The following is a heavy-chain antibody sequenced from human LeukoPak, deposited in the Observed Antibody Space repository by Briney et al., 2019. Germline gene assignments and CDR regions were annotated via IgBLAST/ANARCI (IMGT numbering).Heavy chain of an antibody. CDR3: ARGQTGYSSGWYADFDY. D-gene: IGHD6-19*01. CDR2: IIPIFGTA. V-gene: IGHV1-69*05. Sequence: ASVEVSCKASGGTFSSYAISWVRQAPGQGLEWMGGIIPIFGTANYAQKFQGRVTITRNTSISTAYMELSSLRSEDTAVYYCARGQTGYSSGWYADFDYWGQGTLVTVSS. CDR1: GGTFSSYA. J-gene: IGHJ4*02.